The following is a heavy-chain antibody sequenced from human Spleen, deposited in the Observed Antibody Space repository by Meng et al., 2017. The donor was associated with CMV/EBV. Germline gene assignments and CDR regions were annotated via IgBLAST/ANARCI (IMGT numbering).Heavy chain of an antibody. J-gene: IGHJ6*02. CDR1: GFTFDDYA. CDR3: AKDTDYYYGMDV. Sequence: SLKISCAASGFTFDDYAMHWVRQAPGKGLEWVSGISWNSGSIGYADAVKGRFTIPRDNAKNSLYLQMNSLRTEDTALYYCAKDTDYYYGMDVWGQGTTVTVSS. V-gene: IGHV3-9*01. CDR2: ISWNSGSI.